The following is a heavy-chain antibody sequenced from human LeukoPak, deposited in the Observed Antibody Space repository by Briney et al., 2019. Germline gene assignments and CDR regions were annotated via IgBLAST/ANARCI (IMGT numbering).Heavy chain of an antibody. CDR3: ARGPDVEMAPGS. D-gene: IGHD5-24*01. CDR2: ISAYNGDT. J-gene: IGHJ5*02. CDR1: GYTFNSYG. V-gene: IGHV1-18*01. Sequence: ASVKVSCKTSGYTFNSYGISWVRQAPGQGLEWMGWISAYNGDTNYAQKLQGRVTMTTDTSTSTAYMELRSLRSDDTAVYYCARGPDVEMAPGSWGQGTLVTVSS.